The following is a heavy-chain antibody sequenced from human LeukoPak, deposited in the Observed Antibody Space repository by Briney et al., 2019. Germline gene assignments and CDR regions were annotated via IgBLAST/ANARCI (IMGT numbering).Heavy chain of an antibody. CDR2: ISGRGDDT. V-gene: IGHV3-23*01. CDR3: ARDGGSGWYSDY. CDR1: GFSFSSNG. J-gene: IGHJ4*02. D-gene: IGHD6-19*01. Sequence: QPGGSLGLSCAASGFSFSSNGMTWVRQAPGKGLEWVSTISGRGDDTYYADSVKGRFTISRDNSKNTLYLQMTSLRADDTAFYYCARDGGSGWYSDYWGQGTLVTVSS.